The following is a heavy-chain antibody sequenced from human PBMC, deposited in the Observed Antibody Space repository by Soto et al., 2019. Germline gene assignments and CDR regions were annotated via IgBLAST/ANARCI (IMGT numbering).Heavy chain of an antibody. V-gene: IGHV3-11*05. J-gene: IGHJ4*02. CDR1: GFTFSDYY. D-gene: IGHD3-22*01. CDR2: ISSSSSYT. CDR3: ARGKYYYDSSGYYSFDY. Sequence: QVQLVESGGGLVKPGGSLRLSCAASGFTFSDYYMSWIRQAPGKGLEWVSYISSSSSYTNYADSVKGRFTISRDNAKNSLYLQMNSLRAEDTAEYYCARGKYYYDSSGYYSFDYWGQGTLVTVSS.